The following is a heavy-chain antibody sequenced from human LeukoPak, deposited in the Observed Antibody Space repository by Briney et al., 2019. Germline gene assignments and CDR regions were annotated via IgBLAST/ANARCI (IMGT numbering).Heavy chain of an antibody. Sequence: GGSLRLSCAASGFTFSSYRMNWIRHAPGKGLEWVSSISNSTSYIYYADSVKGRFTISKDNAKNSLYLQMNSLRAEDTAVYYCARAGGSTVSHSDYWGEGCLVTVSS. V-gene: IGHV3-21*01. CDR2: ISNSTSYI. J-gene: IGHJ4*02. D-gene: IGHD4-17*01. CDR3: ARAGGSTVSHSDY. CDR1: GFTFSSYR.